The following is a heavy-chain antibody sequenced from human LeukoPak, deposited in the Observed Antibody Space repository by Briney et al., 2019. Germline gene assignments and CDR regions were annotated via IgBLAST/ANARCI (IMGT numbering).Heavy chain of an antibody. Sequence: MPSETLSLTCTVSGGSISSYYLSWIRQPAGKGLEWIGRIYTSGSTNYNPSLKSRVTMSIDTSKNQFSLKLSSVTAADTAVYYCARAKFSTYYPQGFYFDYWGQGTLVTVSS. CDR1: GGSISSYY. D-gene: IGHD3-10*01. CDR2: IYTSGST. V-gene: IGHV4-4*07. J-gene: IGHJ4*02. CDR3: ARAKFSTYYPQGFYFDY.